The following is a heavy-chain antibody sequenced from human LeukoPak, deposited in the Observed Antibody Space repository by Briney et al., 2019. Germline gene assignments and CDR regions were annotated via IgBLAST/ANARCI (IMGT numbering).Heavy chain of an antibody. J-gene: IGHJ2*01. V-gene: IGHV6-1*01. CDR3: VSGGYWAFGWHFAV. CDR1: GDSVSSNSGS. D-gene: IGHD6-25*01. Sequence: SQTLSLTCGISGDSVSSNSGSWSWSRQSPSRGPEWLGRIYYRSRWHYEYAASVQNRISISPDTTKNQFSLQLNSMSPDDSAVYYCVSGGYWAFGWHFAVWGRGAMVTVSS. CDR2: IYYRSRWHY.